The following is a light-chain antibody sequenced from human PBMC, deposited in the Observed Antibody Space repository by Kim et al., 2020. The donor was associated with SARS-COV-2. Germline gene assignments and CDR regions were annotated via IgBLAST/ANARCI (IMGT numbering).Light chain of an antibody. Sequence: GDRVTISCRASDDIYNYLAWYQQRPGKLPQLLIYAASALQSGVPSRFRGSGSGTDFTLTITSLEPEDAATYYCQKYNSAPVTFGGGTKVDIK. CDR1: DDIYNY. CDR3: QKYNSAPVT. CDR2: AAS. V-gene: IGKV1-27*01. J-gene: IGKJ4*01.